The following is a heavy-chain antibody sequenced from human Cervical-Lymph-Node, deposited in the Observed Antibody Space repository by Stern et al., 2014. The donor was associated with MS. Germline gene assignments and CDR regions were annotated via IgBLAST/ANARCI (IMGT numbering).Heavy chain of an antibody. CDR3: VRGAYCGGDCYWGWFDS. CDR1: GDTFSDYA. J-gene: IGHJ5*01. CDR2: IIPIFGST. D-gene: IGHD2-21*02. Sequence: EHLVESGAEVTKPGSSVKVSCKASGDTFSDYAISWVRQAPGQGLEWMGGIIPIFGSTDYAQKFQGRVTITADESTTTAYMGLINLSSEDTAVYYCVRGAYCGGDCYWGWFDSWGQGTLVTVSS. V-gene: IGHV1-69*01.